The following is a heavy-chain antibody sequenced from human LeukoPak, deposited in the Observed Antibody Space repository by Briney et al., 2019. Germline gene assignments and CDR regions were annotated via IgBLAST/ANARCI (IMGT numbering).Heavy chain of an antibody. V-gene: IGHV3-21*01. J-gene: IGHJ4*02. CDR1: GFTFSSYS. Sequence: GGSLRLSCAASGFTFSSYSMNWVRQAPGKGLEWVSSVSSSSSYIYYADSVKGRFTISRDNAKNPLYLQMNSLRAEDTAVSYCARGQAGYNWGPDYWGQGTLVTVSS. CDR3: ARGQAGYNWGPDY. CDR2: VSSSSSYI. D-gene: IGHD5-24*01.